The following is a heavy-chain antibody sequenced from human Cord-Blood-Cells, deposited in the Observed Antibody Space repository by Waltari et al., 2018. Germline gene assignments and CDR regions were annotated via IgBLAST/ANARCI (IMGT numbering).Heavy chain of an antibody. CDR2: IWYDGSNK. D-gene: IGHD2-2*01. J-gene: IGHJ3*02. V-gene: IGHV3-33*01. CDR3: AREKVPAELDAFDI. Sequence: ASGFTFSSYGMHWVRQAPGKGLEWVAVIWYDGSNKYYADSVKGRFTISRDNSKNTLYLQMNSLRAEDTAVYYCAREKVPAELDAFDIWGQGTMVTVSS. CDR1: GFTFSSYG.